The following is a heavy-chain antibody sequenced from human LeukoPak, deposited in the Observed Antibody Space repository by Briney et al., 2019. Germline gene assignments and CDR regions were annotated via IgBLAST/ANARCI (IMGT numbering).Heavy chain of an antibody. V-gene: IGHV3-23*01. CDR3: ARDRGDYDAFDI. D-gene: IGHD2-21*01. CDR1: GFTFSSYA. J-gene: IGHJ3*02. CDR2: ISGSGGST. Sequence: GGSLRLSCAASGFTFSSYAMSWVRQAPGKGLEWVSAISGSGGSTYYADSVKGRFTISRDNSKNTLYLQMNSLGAEDTAVYYCARDRGDYDAFDIWGQGTMVTVSS.